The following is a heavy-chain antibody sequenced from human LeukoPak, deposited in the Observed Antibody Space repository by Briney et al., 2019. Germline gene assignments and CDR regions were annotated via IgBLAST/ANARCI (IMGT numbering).Heavy chain of an antibody. Sequence: SQTLSLTCTVSGGSISSGSYYWSWIRQPAGKGLEWIGRIYTSGSTNYNPSLKSRVTMSVDTSKNQFSLKLSSVTAADTAVYYCARQVDFWAPVDWGQGTLVTVSS. V-gene: IGHV4-61*02. CDR3: ARQVDFWAPVD. J-gene: IGHJ4*02. D-gene: IGHD3/OR15-3a*01. CDR2: IYTSGST. CDR1: GGSISSGSYY.